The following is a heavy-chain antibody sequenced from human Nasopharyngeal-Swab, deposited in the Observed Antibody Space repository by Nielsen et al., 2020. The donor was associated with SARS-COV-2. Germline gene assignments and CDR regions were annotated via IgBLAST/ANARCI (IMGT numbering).Heavy chain of an antibody. CDR3: AKPPTVGAAIDY. D-gene: IGHD1-26*01. V-gene: IGHV5-51*01. Sequence: GGSLRLSCKSSRYKFTSYWIGWVPQMPGKGLAWMGIIYPPDSDTRYSPSFQGQVTISADKSISNAYLQWPSLKASDTAMYYCAKPPTVGAAIDYWGQGTLVIVSS. CDR2: IYPPDSDT. CDR1: RYKFTSYW. J-gene: IGHJ4*02.